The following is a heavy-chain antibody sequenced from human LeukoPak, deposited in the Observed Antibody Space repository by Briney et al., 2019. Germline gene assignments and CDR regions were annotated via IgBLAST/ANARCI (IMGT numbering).Heavy chain of an antibody. CDR2: IKQDGSEK. V-gene: IGHV3-7*01. J-gene: IGHJ4*02. D-gene: IGHD3-9*01. CDR1: GFTFSTYW. CDR3: ARDRRLLTGANFYY. Sequence: GGSLRLSCAASGFTFSTYWMSWVRQAPGKGLEWVANIKQDGSEKYYVDSVKGRFTISRDNARNSLYLQMNSLRAEDTAVYYCARDRRLLTGANFYYWGQGTLVTVSS.